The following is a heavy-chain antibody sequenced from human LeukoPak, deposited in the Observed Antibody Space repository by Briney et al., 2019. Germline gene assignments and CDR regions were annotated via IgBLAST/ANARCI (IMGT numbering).Heavy chain of an antibody. CDR1: GFTVSSNY. CDR2: IYSGGST. D-gene: IGHD1-26*01. Sequence: PGGSLRLSCAASGFTVSSNYMCWVRQAPGKGLEWVSVIYSGGSTYYADSVKGRFTISRDNSKNTLYLQMNSLRAEDTAVYYCAREELSSFFQHWGQGTLVTVSS. V-gene: IGHV3-66*01. J-gene: IGHJ1*01. CDR3: AREELSSFFQH.